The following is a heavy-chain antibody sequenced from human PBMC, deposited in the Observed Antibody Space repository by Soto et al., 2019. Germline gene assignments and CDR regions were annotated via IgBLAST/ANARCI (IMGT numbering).Heavy chain of an antibody. CDR2: ISNTGGGT. CDR3: AKYRLAGNFDY. V-gene: IGHV3-23*01. CDR1: GFTFNNYA. J-gene: IGHJ4*02. D-gene: IGHD3-16*02. Sequence: EVQLLDSGGGLVQPGGSLGLSCAASGFTFNNYAMNWVRQAPGMGLEWVATISNTGGGTYYADSVKGRFTISRDNSKNTLYLQMSSLRVEDTAVYYCAKYRLAGNFDYWGQGTQVTVSS.